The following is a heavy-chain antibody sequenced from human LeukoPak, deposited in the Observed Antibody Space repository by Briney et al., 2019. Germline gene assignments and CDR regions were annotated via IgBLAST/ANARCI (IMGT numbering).Heavy chain of an antibody. CDR1: GFTFSSYS. Sequence: PGGSLRLSCVASGFTFSSYSMNWVRQAPGKGLDWVAYISSSGASIYYADSVKGRFTISRDNDKHSLYLQMNTLRAEDTAIYYCARDTTWYSSYYFDYCGQGSLVTVSS. CDR3: ARDTTWYSSYYFDY. CDR2: ISSSGASI. D-gene: IGHD6-13*01. V-gene: IGHV3-48*01. J-gene: IGHJ4*02.